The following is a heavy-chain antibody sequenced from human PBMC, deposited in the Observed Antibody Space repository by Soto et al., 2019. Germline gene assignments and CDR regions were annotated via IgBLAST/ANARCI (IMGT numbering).Heavy chain of an antibody. Sequence: QVQLVESGGGVVQPGTSLRLACAASGFTLSNIGMQWVRQAPGKGLEWVAVISAGGNTKYYADSVKGRFTISRDNSKNTLFLQMNSLRTEDTAVYYCGKESGGERYAAYFDPWGQGTLVTVSA. V-gene: IGHV3-30*18. D-gene: IGHD2-21*01. CDR1: GFTLSNIG. J-gene: IGHJ4*02. CDR3: GKESGGERYAAYFDP. CDR2: ISAGGNTK.